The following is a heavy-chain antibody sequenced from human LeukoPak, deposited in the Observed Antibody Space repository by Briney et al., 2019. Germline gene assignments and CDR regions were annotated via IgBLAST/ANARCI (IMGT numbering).Heavy chain of an antibody. V-gene: IGHV4-34*01. CDR3: ARGGGRSGYAFRDY. J-gene: IGHJ4*02. Sequence: SETLSLTCAVYGGSFSGYYWSWIRQPPGKGLEWIGEINHSGSTNYNPSLKGRVTISVDTSKNQFSLKLSSVTAADTAVYYCARGGGRSGYAFRDYWGQGTLVTVSS. D-gene: IGHD3-9*01. CDR2: INHSGST. CDR1: GGSFSGYY.